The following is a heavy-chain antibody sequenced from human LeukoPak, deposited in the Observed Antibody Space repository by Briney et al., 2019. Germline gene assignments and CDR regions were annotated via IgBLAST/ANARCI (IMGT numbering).Heavy chain of an antibody. CDR3: ASGIKEQLPGAFDV. CDR1: GFTFSSYS. D-gene: IGHD6-13*01. CDR2: ISSSSSTI. V-gene: IGHV3-48*01. J-gene: IGHJ3*01. Sequence: GGSLRLSCAASGFTFSSYSMNWVRQAPGKGLEWVSYISSSSSTIYYADSVKGRFTISRDNAKNSLYLQMNSLRAEDTAVYYCASGIKEQLPGAFDVWGQGTMVTVSS.